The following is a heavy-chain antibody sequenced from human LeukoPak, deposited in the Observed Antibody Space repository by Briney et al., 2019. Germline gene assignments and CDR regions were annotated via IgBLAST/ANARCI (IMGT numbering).Heavy chain of an antibody. J-gene: IGHJ4*02. CDR2: ISGSGGST. CDR1: GFTFSSYA. CDR3: ARVIATIGGVDY. V-gene: IGHV3-23*01. Sequence: PAGSLRLSCAASGFTFSSYAMSWVRQAPGKGLEWVSAISGSGGSTYYADSVKGRFTISADKSISTAYLQWSSLEASDTAMYYCARVIATIGGVDYWGQGTLVTVSS. D-gene: IGHD5-24*01.